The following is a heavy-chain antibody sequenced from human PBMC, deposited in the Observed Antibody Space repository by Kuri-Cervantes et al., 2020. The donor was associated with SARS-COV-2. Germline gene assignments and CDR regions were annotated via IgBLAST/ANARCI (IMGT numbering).Heavy chain of an antibody. CDR1: GFTFSSYG. Sequence: GESLKISCAASGFTFSSYGMHWVRQAPGKGLEWVAVIWYDGGNKYYADSVKGRFTISRDNSKNTLYLQMNSLRAEDTAVYYCARDLNPFGIFDYWGQGTLVTVSS. CDR3: ARDLNPFGIFDY. V-gene: IGHV3-33*01. CDR2: IWYDGGNK. J-gene: IGHJ4*02. D-gene: IGHD3-10*01.